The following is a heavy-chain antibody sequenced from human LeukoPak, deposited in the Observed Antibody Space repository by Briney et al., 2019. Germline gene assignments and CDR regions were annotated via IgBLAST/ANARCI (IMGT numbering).Heavy chain of an antibody. CDR2: IWYDGSNQ. Sequence: PGGSLRLSCAASGFTFSSYGMHWVRQAPGKGLEWVAVIWYDGSNQYYADSVKGRFTISRDNSKNTLYLQMNSLRAEDTAVYYCAKDRDGYDSTLDYWGQGTLVTVSS. CDR1: GFTFSSYG. V-gene: IGHV3-33*06. J-gene: IGHJ4*02. CDR3: AKDRDGYDSTLDY. D-gene: IGHD5-12*01.